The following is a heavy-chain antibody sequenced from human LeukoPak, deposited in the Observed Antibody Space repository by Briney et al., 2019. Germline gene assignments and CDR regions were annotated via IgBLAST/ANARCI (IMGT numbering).Heavy chain of an antibody. J-gene: IGHJ4*02. V-gene: IGHV3-30*18. CDR2: ISDDGRNK. Sequence: GGPLRLSCAASGFSFISYGMHWVRQAPGKGLEGVGVISDDGRNKNYADSVKGRFTISRDNSKDTLYLQMNSLRDEDTAVYYCAKRPSDYGDYVTYFDYWGQGTLVTVSS. CDR3: AKRPSDYGDYVTYFDY. CDR1: GFSFISYG. D-gene: IGHD4-17*01.